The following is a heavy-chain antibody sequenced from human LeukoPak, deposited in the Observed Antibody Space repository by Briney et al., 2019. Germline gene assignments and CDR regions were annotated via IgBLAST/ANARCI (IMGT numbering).Heavy chain of an antibody. CDR3: AREHHSSGWVNRWFDP. D-gene: IGHD6-19*01. V-gene: IGHV4-30-4*01. CDR2: IYYSGST. J-gene: IGHJ5*02. Sequence: SETLSLTCTVSGGSISSGDYYWSWIRQPPGKGLEWIGYIYYSGSTYYNPSPKSRVTISVDTSKNQFPLKLSSVTAADTAVYYWAREHHSSGWVNRWFDPWGQGTLVTVSS. CDR1: GGSISSGDYY.